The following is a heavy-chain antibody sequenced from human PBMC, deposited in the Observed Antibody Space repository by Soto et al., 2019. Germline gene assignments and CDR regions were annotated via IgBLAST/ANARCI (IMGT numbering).Heavy chain of an antibody. V-gene: IGHV3-11*06. CDR3: ARDRAIAVDGYNLFDY. Sequence: GGSLRLSCAASGFTLGDYYMSWIRQAPGKGLEWVSYISRSSTYTNYADSVKGRFTISRDNAKNSLYLQVNSLRAEDTAVYYCARDRAIAVDGYNLFDYWGQGTLVTVSS. CDR1: GFTLGDYY. J-gene: IGHJ4*02. D-gene: IGHD5-12*01. CDR2: ISRSSTYT.